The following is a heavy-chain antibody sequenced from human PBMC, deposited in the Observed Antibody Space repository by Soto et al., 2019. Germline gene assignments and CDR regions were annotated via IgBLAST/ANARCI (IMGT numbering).Heavy chain of an antibody. Sequence: SETLSLTCAVSGASFSGSYWSWIRQATGMGLEWIGYAYHSGTTFYNPSLKSRVIMSEDTSKNHFSLILSSVTAAATAVYYCAREARVGYSGIFDYLGRGALVTVCS. V-gene: IGHV4-59*12. CDR2: AYHSGTT. D-gene: IGHD1-26*01. J-gene: IGHJ4*02. CDR3: AREARVGYSGIFDY. CDR1: GASFSGSY.